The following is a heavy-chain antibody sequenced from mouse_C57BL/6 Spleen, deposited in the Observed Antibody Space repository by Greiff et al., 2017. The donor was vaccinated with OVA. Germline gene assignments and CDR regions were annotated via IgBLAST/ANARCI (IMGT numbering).Heavy chain of an antibody. CDR2: INYDGSST. CDR1: GFTFSDYY. CDR3: ARAPTYYGFDY. Sequence: EVNVVESEGGLVQPGSSMKLSCTASGFTFSDYYMAWVRQVPEKGLEWVANINYDGSSTYYLDSLKSRFIISRDNAKNILYLQMSSLKSEDTATYYCARAPTYYGFDYWGQGTTLTVSS. V-gene: IGHV5-16*01. D-gene: IGHD1-1*01. J-gene: IGHJ2*01.